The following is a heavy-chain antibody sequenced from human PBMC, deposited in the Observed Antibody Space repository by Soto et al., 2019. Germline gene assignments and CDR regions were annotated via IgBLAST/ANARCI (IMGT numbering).Heavy chain of an antibody. CDR1: GVNFRGYA. CDR2: IRIGPGIT. Sequence: GGSLRLSCEVSGVNFRGYAMSWVRQAPGKGLEWVSGIRIGPGITYYADSVKGRFTISTDISRKTVYLQMNNLGGEDTALYFCARSRSAMADGMDVWGPPDYWGRGTLVTVSS. D-gene: IGHD3-16*01. V-gene: IGHV3-23*01. CDR3: ARSRSAMADGMDVWGPPDY. J-gene: IGHJ4*02.